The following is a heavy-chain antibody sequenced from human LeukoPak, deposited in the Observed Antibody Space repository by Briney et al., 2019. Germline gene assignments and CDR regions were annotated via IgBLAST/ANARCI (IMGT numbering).Heavy chain of an antibody. CDR3: ARWDYDILTGYSHGDY. J-gene: IGHJ4*02. D-gene: IGHD3-9*01. V-gene: IGHV6-1*01. Sequence: SQTLSLTCAISGDSVSSNSAAWNWIRQSPSRGLEWLGRTYYRSKWYNDYAVSVKSRITINPDTSKNQFSLQLNSVTPEDTAVYYCARWDYDILTGYSHGDYWGQGTLVTVSS. CDR1: GDSVSSNSAA. CDR2: TYYRSKWYN.